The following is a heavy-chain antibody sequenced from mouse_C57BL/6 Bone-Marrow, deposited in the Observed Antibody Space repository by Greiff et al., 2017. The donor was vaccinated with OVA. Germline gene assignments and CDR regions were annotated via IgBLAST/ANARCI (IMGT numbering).Heavy chain of an antibody. CDR2: IDPENGDT. Sequence: DVHLVESGAELVRPGASVKLSCTASGFNIKDDYMHWVKQRPEQALEWIGWIDPENGDTEYASKFQGKATITADPSSNTAYLQLSSLTSEDTAVYYYTIVMDGHDGGDWGQGTLVTVSA. V-gene: IGHV14-4*01. D-gene: IGHD2-2*01. CDR1: GFNIKDDY. CDR3: TIVMDGHDGGD. J-gene: IGHJ3*01.